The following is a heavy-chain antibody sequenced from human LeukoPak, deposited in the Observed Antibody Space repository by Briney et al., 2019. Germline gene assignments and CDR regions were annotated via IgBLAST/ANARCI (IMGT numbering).Heavy chain of an antibody. V-gene: IGHV3-7*01. Sequence: PGGSLRLSCAASGFTFSSYWMSCVRQAPGKGLEWVANIKQDGSEKYYVDSVKGRFTISRDNAKNSLYLQMNSLRAEDTAVYYCARKKGRNSSSSPAHWFDPWGQGALVTVSS. D-gene: IGHD6-13*01. J-gene: IGHJ5*02. CDR3: ARKKGRNSSSSPAHWFDP. CDR1: GFTFSSYW. CDR2: IKQDGSEK.